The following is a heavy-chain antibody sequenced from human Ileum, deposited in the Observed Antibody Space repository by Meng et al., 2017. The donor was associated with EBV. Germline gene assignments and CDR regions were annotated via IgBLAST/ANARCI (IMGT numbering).Heavy chain of an antibody. CDR2: IIPALGTP. J-gene: IGHJ4*02. D-gene: IGHD3-10*01. CDR1: GSTFSVYG. Sequence: QVQLGPAGPEVKNPGSSVQVSGKSSGSTFSVYGITWVRQAPGQGLEWMGGIIPALGTPKYARKFQDRLTITADKSTSTGYMELHSLTSNDTAVYFCARGTGADYWGQGTLVTVSS. CDR3: ARGTGADY. V-gene: IGHV1-69*06.